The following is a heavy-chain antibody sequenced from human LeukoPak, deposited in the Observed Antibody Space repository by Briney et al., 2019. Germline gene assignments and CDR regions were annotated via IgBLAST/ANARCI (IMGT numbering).Heavy chain of an antibody. D-gene: IGHD3-16*01. CDR1: GYTFTAYF. V-gene: IGHV1-2*06. CDR2: INPNSGDT. Sequence: ASVKVSCEAAGYTFTAYFIHWVRQAPGQGLEWMGRINPNSGDTNYAQKFQGRVTMTRDTSTSTAYMELSRLTSDDTAVYYCARPTSYGYYFDSWGQGTLVTVSS. J-gene: IGHJ4*02. CDR3: ARPTSYGYYFDS.